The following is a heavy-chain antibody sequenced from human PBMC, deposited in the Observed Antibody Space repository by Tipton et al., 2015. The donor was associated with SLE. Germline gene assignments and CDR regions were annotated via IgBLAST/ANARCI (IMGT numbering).Heavy chain of an antibody. CDR2: IYHTGST. CDR3: AVNSNGSGSFPRYFDL. V-gene: IGHV4-31*03. J-gene: IGHJ2*01. Sequence: GLVKPSETLSLTCTVSGGSISSADYYWSWIRQHPGKGLEWIGYIYHTGSTYYSPSLESRLTISLDTSKNDFSLKLTSVTAADTAVYYCAVNSNGSGSFPRYFDLWGRGTPVTVSS. CDR1: GGSISSADYY. D-gene: IGHD3-10*01.